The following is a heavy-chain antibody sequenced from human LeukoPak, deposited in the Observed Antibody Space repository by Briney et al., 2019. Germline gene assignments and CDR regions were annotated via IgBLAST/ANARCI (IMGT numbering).Heavy chain of an antibody. CDR3: ARSNYCTGGSCFYYYYMDV. V-gene: IGHV4-38-2*02. CDR2: MSHSGST. J-gene: IGHJ6*03. D-gene: IGHD2-15*01. CDR1: DYSIRSTYY. Sequence: SETLSLTCTVSDYSIRSTYYWGWIRQPPGKGLEWIGSMSHSGSTYYNPSLKSRVTISVDTSKNQFSLKVSSVTAADTAVYYCARSNYCTGGSCFYYYYMDVWGKGTTVTVSS.